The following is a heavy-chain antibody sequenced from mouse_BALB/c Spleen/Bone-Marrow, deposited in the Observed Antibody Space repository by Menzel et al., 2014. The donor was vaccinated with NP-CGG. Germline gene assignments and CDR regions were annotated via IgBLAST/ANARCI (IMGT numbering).Heavy chain of an antibody. CDR3: ALYYYGSSGFAY. V-gene: IGHV14-3*02. J-gene: IGHJ3*01. CDR1: GLNIKDTY. CDR2: IDPANGNT. Sequence: EVKLQESGAELVKPGASVKLSCTASGLNIKDTYMHWVKQRPEQGLEWIGRIDPANGNTKYDPKFQGKATITADTSSNTAYLQLSSLTSEDTAVYYCALYYYGSSGFAYWGQGTLVTVSA. D-gene: IGHD1-1*01.